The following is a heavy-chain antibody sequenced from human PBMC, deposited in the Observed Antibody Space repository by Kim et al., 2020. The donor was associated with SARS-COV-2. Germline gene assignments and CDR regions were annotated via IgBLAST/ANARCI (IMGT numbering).Heavy chain of an antibody. J-gene: IGHJ5*02. CDR3: ARPSITMVRGVIIFGWFDP. CDR2: IYPGDSDT. D-gene: IGHD3-10*01. V-gene: IGHV5-51*01. Sequence: GESLKISCKGSGYSFTSYWIGWVRQMPGKGLEWMGIIYPGDSDTRYSPSFQGQVTIPADKSISTAYLQWSSLKASDTAMYYCARPSITMVRGVIIFGWFDPWGQGTLVTVSS. CDR1: GYSFTSYW.